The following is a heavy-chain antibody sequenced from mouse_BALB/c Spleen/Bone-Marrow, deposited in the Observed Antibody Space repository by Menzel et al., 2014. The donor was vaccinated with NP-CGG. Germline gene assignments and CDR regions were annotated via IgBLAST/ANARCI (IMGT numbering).Heavy chain of an antibody. J-gene: IGHJ2*01. Sequence: VQLQQSGPELVKPGASVKMSCKASGYTFTNYVLHWVKQTPGQGLEWIGYIYPYNDVTKYNEKFKAKATLTSDKSSSTAYMQLSSLTSEDTAVYFCAREGYGNSYYFDYWGQGTTLTVSS. CDR2: IYPYNDVT. CDR3: AREGYGNSYYFDY. CDR1: GYTFTNYV. D-gene: IGHD2-10*02. V-gene: IGHV1-14*01.